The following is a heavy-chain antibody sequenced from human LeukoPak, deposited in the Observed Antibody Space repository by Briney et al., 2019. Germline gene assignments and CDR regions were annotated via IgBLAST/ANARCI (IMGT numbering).Heavy chain of an antibody. D-gene: IGHD2-15*01. V-gene: IGHV3-7*01. CDR1: GFTFSSYW. CDR3: ARDYRGYRAPYYFDH. Sequence: GGSLRPSCAASGFTFSSYWMGWVGRAPGKGLEWVPNIKQDGSEKYYVDSVKGRFTISRDNAKNSLYPQMNSLRAEDTAVYYCARDYRGYRAPYYFDHWGQGTLVTVSS. CDR2: IKQDGSEK. J-gene: IGHJ4*02.